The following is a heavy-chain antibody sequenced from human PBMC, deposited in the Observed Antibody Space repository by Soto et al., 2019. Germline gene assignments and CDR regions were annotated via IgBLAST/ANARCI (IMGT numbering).Heavy chain of an antibody. Sequence: QVQLQQWGAGLLKPSETLSLTCAVYDGSFSAYYWTWIRQPPGTGLEWIGEINHSGSTNYNPSLKSRVTISVDTSKNQFSLKLTSVTAADTAVYYCARDKITGLFDYWGQGTLVTVSS. V-gene: IGHV4-34*01. CDR3: ARDKITGLFDY. CDR2: INHSGST. D-gene: IGHD2-8*02. CDR1: DGSFSAYY. J-gene: IGHJ4*02.